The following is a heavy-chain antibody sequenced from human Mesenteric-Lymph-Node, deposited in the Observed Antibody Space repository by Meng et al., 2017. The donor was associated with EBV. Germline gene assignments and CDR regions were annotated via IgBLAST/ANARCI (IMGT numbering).Heavy chain of an antibody. Sequence: QLELQEAGPGQVKPSETLSLTCTVSGGSISSSSEYWGWIRQPPGKGLEWIGNAYQSGDTNYNPSLKSRVTISVDRSKNQFSLNLTSMTAADTAVYYCARRGIAEGFDFWGQGTLVTVSS. J-gene: IGHJ4*02. V-gene: IGHV4-39*07. CDR2: AYQSGDT. CDR1: GGSISSSSEY. CDR3: ARRGIAEGFDF.